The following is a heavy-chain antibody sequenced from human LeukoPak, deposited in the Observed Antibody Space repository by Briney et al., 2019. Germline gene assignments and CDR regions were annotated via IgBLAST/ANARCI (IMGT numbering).Heavy chain of an antibody. CDR3: AKDYSSYYYGSGSYYYYYGMDV. J-gene: IGHJ6*04. D-gene: IGHD3-10*01. CDR1: GFTFSSYG. Sequence: PGGTLRLSCAASGFTFSSYGMHWVRQAPGKGLEWVAVISYYGSNEYYADSVKGRFTISRDNSKNTLYLQMNSLRAEDTAVYYCAKDYSSYYYGSGSYYYYYGMDVWGKGTTVTVSS. V-gene: IGHV3-30*18. CDR2: ISYYGSNE.